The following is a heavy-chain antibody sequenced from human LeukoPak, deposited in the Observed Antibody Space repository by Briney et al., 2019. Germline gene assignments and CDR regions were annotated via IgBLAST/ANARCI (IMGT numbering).Heavy chain of an antibody. J-gene: IGHJ6*04. Sequence: GRSLRLSCAASGFTFGSYGMHWVRQAPGKGLEWVAVIWYDGSNKYYADSVKGRFTISRDNSKNTLYLQMNSLRAEDTAVYYCAKDVYCSSTTCYGLDYYYGMDVWGKGTTVTVSS. CDR1: GFTFGSYG. CDR2: IWYDGSNK. D-gene: IGHD2-2*01. CDR3: AKDVYCSSTTCYGLDYYYGMDV. V-gene: IGHV3-33*06.